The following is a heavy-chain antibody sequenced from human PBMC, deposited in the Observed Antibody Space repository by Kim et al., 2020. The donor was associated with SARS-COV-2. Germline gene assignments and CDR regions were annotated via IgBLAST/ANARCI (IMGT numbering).Heavy chain of an antibody. CDR3: AKDYSTGLYYLDY. CDR1: GFTFSSYA. J-gene: IGHJ4*02. V-gene: IGHV3-23*01. D-gene: IGHD6-19*01. CDR2: ISSSGGST. Sequence: GGSLRLSCAASGFTFSSYAMRWVRQAPGKGLEWVSAISSSGGSTYYADSVKGRFTISRDNSKNTLYMQMNSLRAEDTAVYYCAKDYSTGLYYLDYWGQGTLVTVSS.